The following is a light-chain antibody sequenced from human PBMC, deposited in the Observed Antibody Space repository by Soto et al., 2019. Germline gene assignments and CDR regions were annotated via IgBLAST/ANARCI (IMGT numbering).Light chain of an antibody. J-gene: IGLJ1*01. V-gene: IGLV2-14*03. CDR1: SSDVGGYNH. Sequence: QSGLTQPASVSGSPGQSITISCTGTSSDVGGYNHVSWYQHHPGKAPKLMIFDVSNRPSGVSNRFSGSKSGNTASLTISGLQPEDEADYYCSSYTTSNTRQIVFGTGTKVTVL. CDR2: DVS. CDR3: SSYTTSNTRQIV.